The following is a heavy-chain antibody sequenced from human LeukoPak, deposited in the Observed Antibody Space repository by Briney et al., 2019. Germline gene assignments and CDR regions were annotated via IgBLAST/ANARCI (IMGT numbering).Heavy chain of an antibody. V-gene: IGHV3-30*04. CDR3: ARVYNGNSESSREFDL. D-gene: IGHD1-7*01. Sequence: GGSLRLSCAASGFTLSSYAMHWVRQAPGKGLEWVAVISYDGSNKYYADSVKGRFTISRDNSKNTLYLQMNSLRAGDTAVYYCARVYNGNSESSREFDLWGQGTLVTVSS. CDR1: GFTLSSYA. CDR2: ISYDGSNK. J-gene: IGHJ4*02.